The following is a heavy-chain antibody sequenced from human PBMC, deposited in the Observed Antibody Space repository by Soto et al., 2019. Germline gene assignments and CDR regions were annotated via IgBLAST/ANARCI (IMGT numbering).Heavy chain of an antibody. D-gene: IGHD1-26*01. Sequence: PGGSLRLSCAASGFTFSSYAMSWVRQAPGKGLEWVSGISGSGGRTHYADSVKGRFTISRDNSKNTLHLQMNSLRAEDTAVYYCEKYLGSRSYSYPYYYSGMDVWGQGTTVTVSS. CDR1: GFTFSSYA. CDR3: EKYLGSRSYSYPYYYSGMDV. CDR2: ISGSGGRT. J-gene: IGHJ6*02. V-gene: IGHV3-23*01.